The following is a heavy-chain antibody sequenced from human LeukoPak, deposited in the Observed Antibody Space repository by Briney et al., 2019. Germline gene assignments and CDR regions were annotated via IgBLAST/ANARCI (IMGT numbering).Heavy chain of an antibody. CDR3: ATAYYYDSSGYYPLGY. CDR2: FDPEDGET. J-gene: IGHJ4*02. V-gene: IGHV1-24*01. CDR1: GYTLTELS. D-gene: IGHD3-22*01. Sequence: ASVKVSCKVSGYTLTELSMHWVRQAPGKGLEWMGSFDPEDGETIYAQKFQGRVTMTEDTSTDTAYMELSSLRSEDTAVYYCATAYYYDSSGYYPLGYWGQGTLVTVSS.